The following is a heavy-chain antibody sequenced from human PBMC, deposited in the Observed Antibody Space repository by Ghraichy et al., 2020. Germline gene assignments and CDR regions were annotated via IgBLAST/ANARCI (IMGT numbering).Heavy chain of an antibody. CDR1: GFSFRDYN. Sequence: GESLNISCAASGFSFRDYNMNWVRQAPGKGLEWVSHISSRSSSIYYADSVKGRFTISRDNAKNSLYLEMNSLRVEDTAVYYCARDKKADRTLYGLDVWGQGTTVTVSS. V-gene: IGHV3-48*01. CDR2: ISSRSSSI. D-gene: IGHD1-1*01. J-gene: IGHJ6*02. CDR3: ARDKKADRTLYGLDV.